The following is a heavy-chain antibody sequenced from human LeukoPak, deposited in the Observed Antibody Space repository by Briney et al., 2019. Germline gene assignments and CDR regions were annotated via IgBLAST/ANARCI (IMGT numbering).Heavy chain of an antibody. CDR3: ASGMRVGPNV. D-gene: IGHD1-26*01. V-gene: IGHV3-48*04. Sequence: PGGSLRLSCAASGFTFGPYTMNWVRQAPGKGLEWVSYISSSSDTIYYADSVKGRFTISRDNAKNSLYLQMNSLRAEDTAAYYCASGMRVGPNVWGQGTLVTVSS. CDR1: GFTFGPYT. J-gene: IGHJ4*02. CDR2: ISSSSDTI.